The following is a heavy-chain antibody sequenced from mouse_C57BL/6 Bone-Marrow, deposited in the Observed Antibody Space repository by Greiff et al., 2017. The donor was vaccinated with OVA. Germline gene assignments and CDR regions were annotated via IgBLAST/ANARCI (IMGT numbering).Heavy chain of an antibody. CDR3: ARHCPSLGTGAMDY. CDR1: GFSLTSYG. CDR2: IWSDGST. J-gene: IGHJ4*01. D-gene: IGHD4-1*01. V-gene: IGHV2-6-1*01. Sequence: QVQLKESGPGLVAPSQSLSITCTVSGFSLTSYGVHWVRQPPGKGLEWLVVIWSDGSTTYNSAHKSRLSISKDNSKSQVFLKMNSLQTDDTAMYYCARHCPSLGTGAMDYWGQGTSVTVSS.